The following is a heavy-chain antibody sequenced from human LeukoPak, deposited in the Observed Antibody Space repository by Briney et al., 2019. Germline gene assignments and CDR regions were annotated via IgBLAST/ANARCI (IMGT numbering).Heavy chain of an antibody. D-gene: IGHD3-22*01. J-gene: IGHJ4*02. V-gene: IGHV1-46*01. Sequence: GASVKVSCKASGYTFTSYYMHWVRQAPGQGLEWMGMINPGGGSTRHAQKFQGRVTITADKSTSTAYMELSSLRSEDTAVYYCARDYYDSSGYHEVVNYWGQGTLVTVSS. CDR2: INPGGGST. CDR3: ARDYYDSSGYHEVVNY. CDR1: GYTFTSYY.